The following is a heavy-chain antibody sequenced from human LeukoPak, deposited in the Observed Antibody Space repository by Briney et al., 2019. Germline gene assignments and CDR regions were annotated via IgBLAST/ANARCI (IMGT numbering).Heavy chain of an antibody. CDR1: GGSISSGGYS. CDR3: AREGGDGGIFDY. V-gene: IGHV4-30-2*01. Sequence: SETLSLTCAVSGGSISSGGYSWSWIRQPPGKGLEWIGYIYHNGSTYYNPSLKSRVTISVDRSKNQFSLKLSSVTAADTAVYYCAREGGDGGIFDYWGQGTLVTVSS. J-gene: IGHJ4*02. CDR2: IYHNGST. D-gene: IGHD4-17*01.